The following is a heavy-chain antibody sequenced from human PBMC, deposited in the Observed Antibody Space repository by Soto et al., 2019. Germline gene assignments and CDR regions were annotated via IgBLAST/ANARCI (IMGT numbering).Heavy chain of an antibody. J-gene: IGHJ4*02. Sequence: GGSLRLSCAASGFTFSSYSMNWVRQAPGKGLEWVSSISSSSSYIYYADSVKGRFTISRDNAKNSLYLQMNSLRAEDTAVYYCAREGPTGTPDLDYWGQGTLVTVSS. D-gene: IGHD1-1*01. CDR1: GFTFSSYS. CDR2: ISSSSSYI. V-gene: IGHV3-21*01. CDR3: AREGPTGTPDLDY.